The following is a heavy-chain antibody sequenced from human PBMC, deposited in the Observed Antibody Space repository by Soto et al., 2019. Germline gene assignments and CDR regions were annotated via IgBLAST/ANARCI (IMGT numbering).Heavy chain of an antibody. CDR2: INHSGST. Sequence: SETLSLTCAVYVRSFSGYYLSWIRQPPGKGLEWIGEINHSGSTNYNPSLKSRVTISVDTSKNQFSLKLSSVTAADTAVYYCARVDFALLRSYDYWGQGTLVTVSS. CDR3: ARVDFALLRSYDY. CDR1: VRSFSGYY. D-gene: IGHD1-26*01. J-gene: IGHJ4*02. V-gene: IGHV4-34*01.